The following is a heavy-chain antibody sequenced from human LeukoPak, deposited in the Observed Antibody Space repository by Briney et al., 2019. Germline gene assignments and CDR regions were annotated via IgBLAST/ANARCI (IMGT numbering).Heavy chain of an antibody. CDR2: ISYGGSNK. V-gene: IGHV3-30*04. CDR1: GFTFSSYA. D-gene: IGHD2-2*02. Sequence: GGSLRLSCAASGFTFSSYAMHWVRQAPGEGLEWVAVISYGGSNKYYANSVKGRFTISRDNSKNTLYLQMNSLRAEDTAVYYCARADIVVVPAAIMAGFFDYWGQGTLVTVSS. J-gene: IGHJ4*02. CDR3: ARADIVVVPAAIMAGFFDY.